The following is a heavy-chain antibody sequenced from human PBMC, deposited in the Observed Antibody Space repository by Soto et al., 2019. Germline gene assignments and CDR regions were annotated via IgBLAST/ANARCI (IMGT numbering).Heavy chain of an antibody. CDR1: GGSINSGGYC. CDR2: LSYGGST. V-gene: IGHV4-31*03. Sequence: QVQLQESGPGLVKPSQTLSLTCTVSGGSINSGGYCWSWIRQHPGKGLEWIGCLSYGGSTSYNASLNNRVTISEDTSKYQFSLKLSAVTAADTAVDYCSRGILVWGQGTLITVSS. J-gene: IGHJ4*02. D-gene: IGHD5-18*01. CDR3: SRGILV.